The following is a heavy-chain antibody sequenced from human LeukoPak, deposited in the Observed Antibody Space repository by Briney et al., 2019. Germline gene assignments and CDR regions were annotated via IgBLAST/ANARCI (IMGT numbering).Heavy chain of an antibody. CDR3: ARKLWGHGMDV. Sequence: RSLRLSCAASGFTLSSYDMQWVRQITGNGLEWVSTIDTAGDTFYLDSVKGRFTISRDSAKTSLYLEMNSLRAGDTAIYDCARKLWGHGMDVWGQGTTVTASS. V-gene: IGHV3-13*04. D-gene: IGHD3-10*01. CDR2: IDTAGDT. J-gene: IGHJ6*02. CDR1: GFTLSSYD.